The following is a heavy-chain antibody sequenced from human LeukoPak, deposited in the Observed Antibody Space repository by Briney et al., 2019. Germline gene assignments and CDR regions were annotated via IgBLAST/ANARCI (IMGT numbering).Heavy chain of an antibody. D-gene: IGHD2-21*01. CDR3: ARVLAYCGGDCPTMAASGMDV. CDR1: GFTFSSYG. J-gene: IGHJ6*02. V-gene: IGHV3-30*03. CDR2: ISYDGSNK. Sequence: GGSLRLSCAASGFTFSSYGMHWVRQAPGKGLEWVAVISYDGSNKYYADSVKGRFTISRDNSKNTLYLQMNSLRAEDTAVYYCARVLAYCGGDCPTMAASGMDVWGQGTTVTVSS.